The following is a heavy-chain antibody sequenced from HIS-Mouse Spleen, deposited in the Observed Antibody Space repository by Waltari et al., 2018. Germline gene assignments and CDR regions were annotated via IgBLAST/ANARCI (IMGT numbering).Heavy chain of an antibody. CDR1: GVPLSSSRSY. V-gene: IGHV4-39*07. CDR2: IHYSGST. J-gene: IGHJ2*01. CDR3: AREIPYSSSWYDWYFDL. D-gene: IGHD6-13*01. Sequence: QLQLQESGPGLVKPSETLSLTCPVSGVPLSSSRSYCGWIRQPPGKGLEWIGRIHYSGSTYYNPSLKSRVTISVDTSKNQFSLKLSSVTAADTAVYYCAREIPYSSSWYDWYFDLWGRGTLVTVSS.